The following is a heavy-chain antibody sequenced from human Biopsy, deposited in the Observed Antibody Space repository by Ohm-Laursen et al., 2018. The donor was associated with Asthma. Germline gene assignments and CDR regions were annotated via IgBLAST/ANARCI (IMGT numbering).Heavy chain of an antibody. Sequence: SETLSLTCNVSGDSMGGSDYSWGWIRQPPGKGLEWIGNVYHSGNTNINPSLQSRVTISVDTSKSQFSLKVSAVTAADTAVYFCARGQGRGIQLWSLDPWGQGILVTVSS. CDR2: VYHSGNT. CDR3: ARGQGRGIQLWSLDP. CDR1: GDSMGGSDYS. J-gene: IGHJ5*02. V-gene: IGHV4-39*01. D-gene: IGHD5-18*01.